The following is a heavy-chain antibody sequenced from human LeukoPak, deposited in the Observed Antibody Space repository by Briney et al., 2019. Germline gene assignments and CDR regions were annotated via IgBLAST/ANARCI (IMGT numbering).Heavy chain of an antibody. V-gene: IGHV1-2*02. CDR2: INPNSGGT. CDR1: GYTFTGYY. CDR3: ARDAVDYGGNPYYSDY. Sequence: ASVKVSCKASGYTFTGYYMHWVRQAPGQGLEWMGWINPNSGGTNYAQKFQGRVTMTRDTSISTAYMELSRLRSDDTAVYYCARDAVDYGGNPYYSDYWGQGTLVTVSS. D-gene: IGHD4-23*01. J-gene: IGHJ4*02.